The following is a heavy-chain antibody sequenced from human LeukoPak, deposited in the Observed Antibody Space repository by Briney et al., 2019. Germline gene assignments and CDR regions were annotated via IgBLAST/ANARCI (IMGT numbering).Heavy chain of an antibody. J-gene: IGHJ4*02. V-gene: IGHV4-59*01. CDR3: ARAAGAAAGDSDY. CDR1: GGSINSYY. CDR2: IYYSGST. Sequence: SETLSLTCTVSGGSINSYYWSWIRQPPGRGLEWIGYIYYSGSTNYNPSLKSRVTISVDTSKNQFSLKLSSVTAADTAVYYCARAAGAAAGDSDYWGQGTLVTVSS. D-gene: IGHD6-13*01.